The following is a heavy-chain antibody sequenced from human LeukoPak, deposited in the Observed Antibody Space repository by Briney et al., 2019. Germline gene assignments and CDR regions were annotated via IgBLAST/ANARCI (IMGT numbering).Heavy chain of an antibody. CDR3: ARNRVRHIVVVPAANNWFDP. CDR1: GYTFTSYD. D-gene: IGHD2-2*01. V-gene: IGHV1-8*01. J-gene: IGHJ5*02. Sequence: ASVKVSCKASGYTFTSYDINWVRQATGQGLEWMGWMNPNSGNTGYAQKFQGRVTMTRTTSISTAYMELSSLRSDDTAVYYCARNRVRHIVVVPAANNWFDPWDQGTLVTVSS. CDR2: MNPNSGNT.